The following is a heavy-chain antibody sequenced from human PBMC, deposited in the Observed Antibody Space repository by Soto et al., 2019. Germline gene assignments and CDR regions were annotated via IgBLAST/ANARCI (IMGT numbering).Heavy chain of an antibody. CDR3: ARPLLWFGELQNYYYYGMDV. CDR2: IIPIFGTA. V-gene: IGHV1-69*12. D-gene: IGHD3-10*01. CDR1: GGTFSSYA. J-gene: IGHJ6*02. Sequence: QVQLVQSGAEVKKPGSSVKVSCKASGGTFSSYAISWVRQAPGQGLEWMGGIIPIFGTANYAQKFQGRVTITADESTSTAYMELSSLRSEDTAVYYCARPLLWFGELQNYYYYGMDVWGQGTTVTVSS.